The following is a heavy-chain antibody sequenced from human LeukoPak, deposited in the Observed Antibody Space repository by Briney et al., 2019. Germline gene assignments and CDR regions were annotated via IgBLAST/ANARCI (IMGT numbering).Heavy chain of an antibody. V-gene: IGHV3-15*01. J-gene: IGHJ4*02. CDR3: STAAFN. CDR2: IRSKSDGGTT. Sequence: GGSLRLSCAVSGFTVSNSWMGWVRQAPGKGLEWVGRIRSKSDGGTTDHAAPVKGRFTISRDDSRNTLNLQMYSLKTEDTAVYYCSTAAFNWGQGTLVTVSS. CDR1: GFTVSNSW. D-gene: IGHD3-3*02.